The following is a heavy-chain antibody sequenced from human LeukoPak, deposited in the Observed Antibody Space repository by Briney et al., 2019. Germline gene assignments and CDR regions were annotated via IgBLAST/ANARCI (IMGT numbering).Heavy chain of an antibody. J-gene: IGHJ4*02. D-gene: IGHD3-3*01. V-gene: IGHV1-46*01. CDR1: GYTFTSYY. CDR3: ARGRPYYDFWSGHDY. CDR2: INPSGGST. Sequence: ASVTVSCKASGYTFTSYYMHWVRQAPGQGLEWMGIINPSGGSTSYAQKFQGRVTMTRDTSTSTVYMELSSLRSEDTAVYYCARGRPYYDFWSGHDYWGQGTLVTVSS.